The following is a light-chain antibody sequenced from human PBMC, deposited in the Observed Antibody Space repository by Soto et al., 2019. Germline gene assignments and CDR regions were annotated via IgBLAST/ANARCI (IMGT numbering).Light chain of an antibody. Sequence: EIVLTQSPGTLSLSPGEGATLSCRASQSVSSSYLAWYQLKPGQAPRLLIYGASIRATGIPDRFSGSGSETDFTLTISRLEPEDFAVYYCQQYGSSPQTFGQGTKVDIK. CDR3: QQYGSSPQT. CDR1: QSVSSSY. J-gene: IGKJ1*01. CDR2: GAS. V-gene: IGKV3-20*01.